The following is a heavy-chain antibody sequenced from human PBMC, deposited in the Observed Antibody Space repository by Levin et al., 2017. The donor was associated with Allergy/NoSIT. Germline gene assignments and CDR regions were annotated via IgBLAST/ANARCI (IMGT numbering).Heavy chain of an antibody. CDR2: IWYDGSNK. Sequence: GESLKISCAASGFTFSSYGMHWVRQAPGKGLEWVAVIWYDGSNKYYADSVKGRFTISRDNSKNTLYLQMNSLRAEDTAVYYCARGGSDYGVRHFDYWGQGTLVTVSS. D-gene: IGHD4-17*01. J-gene: IGHJ4*02. CDR1: GFTFSSYG. V-gene: IGHV3-33*01. CDR3: ARGGSDYGVRHFDY.